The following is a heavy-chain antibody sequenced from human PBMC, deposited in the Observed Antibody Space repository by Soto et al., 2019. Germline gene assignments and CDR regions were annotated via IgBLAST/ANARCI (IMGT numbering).Heavy chain of an antibody. CDR1: AYTFTSYG. Sequence: QVQLVRSGAEVKKPGASVKVSCKASAYTFTSYGISWVRQAPGQGLEWMGWISAYNGNTHYARRLQGRVTMTTDTPTSTAYMELRSLRSDDTAVYYCARDLGDAFDMWGQWTMVTVSS. CDR3: ARDLGDAFDM. V-gene: IGHV1-18*01. CDR2: ISAYNGNT. J-gene: IGHJ3*02.